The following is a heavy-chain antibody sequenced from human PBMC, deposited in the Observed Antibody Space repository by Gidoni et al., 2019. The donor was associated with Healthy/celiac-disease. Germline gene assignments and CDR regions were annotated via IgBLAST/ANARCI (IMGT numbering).Heavy chain of an antibody. V-gene: IGHV4-61*01. CDR2: IYYSGST. J-gene: IGHJ4*02. D-gene: IGHD5-18*01. CDR3: AGNRQADTAMVDY. CDR1: GGSVSSGRYY. Sequence: QVQLQESGPGLVKPSETLSLTCTVSGGSVSSGRYYWSWIRQPPGKGLEWIGYIYYSGSTNYNPSLKSRVTISVDTSKNQFSLKLSSVTAADTAVYYCAGNRQADTAMVDYWGQGTLVTVSS.